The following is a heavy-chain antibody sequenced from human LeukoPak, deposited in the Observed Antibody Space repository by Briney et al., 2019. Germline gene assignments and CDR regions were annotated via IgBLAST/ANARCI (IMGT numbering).Heavy chain of an antibody. CDR2: LHPNTGDT. J-gene: IGHJ4*02. V-gene: IGHV1-2*06. CDR1: GYTSTDSY. CDR3: AKDHSGSYEY. D-gene: IGHD1-26*01. Sequence: ASVKVSCKASGYTSTDSYIHWVRQAPGQGLEWMGLLHPNTGDTFYAQKFRGRVTMTRDTSISTAYMELNRLTSDDTAVYYCAKDHSGSYEYWAQGTLVTISS.